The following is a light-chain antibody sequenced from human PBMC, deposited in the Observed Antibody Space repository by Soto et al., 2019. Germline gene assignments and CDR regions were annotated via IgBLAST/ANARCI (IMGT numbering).Light chain of an antibody. Sequence: TRSPFTLSLSPGERATLCCRASQSVSSSYLAWYQQKPGQAPRLLIYGASSRATGIPDRFSGSGSGKELTTTISRMEPEDFEVYYCQKYGSSNRKFGQGTNVDIK. CDR3: QKYGSSNRK. CDR2: GAS. CDR1: QSVSSSY. J-gene: IGKJ1*01. V-gene: IGKV3-20*01.